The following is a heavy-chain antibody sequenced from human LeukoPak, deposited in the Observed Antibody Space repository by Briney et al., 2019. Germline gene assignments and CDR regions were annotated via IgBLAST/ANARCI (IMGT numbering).Heavy chain of an antibody. CDR3: ARDSDCSSTSCAYYYYYYGMDV. V-gene: IGHV1-69*04. Sequence: SVKVSCKASRGTFSSYAISWVRQAPGQGLEWMGRIIPILGIANYAQKFQGRVTITADKSTSTAYMELSSLRSEDTAVYYCARDSDCSSTSCAYYYYYYGMDVWGQGTTVTVSS. J-gene: IGHJ6*02. D-gene: IGHD2-2*01. CDR1: RGTFSSYA. CDR2: IIPILGIA.